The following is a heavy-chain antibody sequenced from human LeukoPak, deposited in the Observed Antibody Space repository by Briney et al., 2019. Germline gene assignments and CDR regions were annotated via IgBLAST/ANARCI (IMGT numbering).Heavy chain of an antibody. CDR2: ISSSSSTI. CDR1: GFTFSGYS. J-gene: IGHJ4*02. Sequence: RGSPTHSCVDSGFTFSGYSMNWVRQAPGKGLEWVSYISSSSSTIYYADSVEGRFTISRDNAKNSLYLQMNSLRDEDTAMYYCGRGYPRVFVQVFDYWGLGTMVTVSS. CDR3: GRGYPRVFVQVFDY. V-gene: IGHV3-48*02. D-gene: IGHD6-13*01.